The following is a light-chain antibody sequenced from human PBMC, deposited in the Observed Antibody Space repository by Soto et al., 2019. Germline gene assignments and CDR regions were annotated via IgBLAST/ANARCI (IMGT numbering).Light chain of an antibody. Sequence: DIQMTQSPSTLSASVGDRVTITCRASQSISSWLAWYQQKPGKAPKLLIYKASSLASGVPSRFSGSGSGTEFTLTISSLQPDDFATYYCQHYNSYPFTFGPGTKVDIK. CDR3: QHYNSYPFT. CDR2: KAS. V-gene: IGKV1-5*03. CDR1: QSISSW. J-gene: IGKJ3*01.